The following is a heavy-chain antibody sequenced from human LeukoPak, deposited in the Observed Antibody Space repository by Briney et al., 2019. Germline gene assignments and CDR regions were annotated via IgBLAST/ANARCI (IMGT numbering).Heavy chain of an antibody. J-gene: IGHJ4*02. CDR1: GGSFSGYY. D-gene: IGHD5-18*01. V-gene: IGHV4-34*01. Sequence: SETLSLTCAVYGGSFSGYYWSWIRQPPGKGLEWIGEINHSGSTNYNPSLNSRVTISIDTSKNQFSLKLSSVTAADTAVYYCARRRGYSYGFGYWGQGTLVTVSS. CDR3: ARRRGYSYGFGY. CDR2: INHSGST.